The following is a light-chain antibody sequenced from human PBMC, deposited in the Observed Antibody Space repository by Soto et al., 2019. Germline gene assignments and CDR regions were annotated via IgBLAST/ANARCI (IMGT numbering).Light chain of an antibody. CDR3: TSSTSSSTYV. V-gene: IGLV2-14*01. CDR2: EVS. Sequence: QSAVTQPASVSGSPGQSITISRTGTSSDVGGYNYVSWYQQHPGKAPKLMIYEVSNRPSGVSNRFSGSKSGNTASLTIAGLQAEDEADYYCTSSTSSSTYVFGTGTKAPVL. CDR1: SSDVGGYNY. J-gene: IGLJ1*01.